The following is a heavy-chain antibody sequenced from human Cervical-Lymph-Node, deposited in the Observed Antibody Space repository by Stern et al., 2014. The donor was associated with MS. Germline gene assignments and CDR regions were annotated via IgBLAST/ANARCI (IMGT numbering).Heavy chain of an antibody. Sequence: VQLVESGPGLVKPSQTLSLTCTVSGGSISSGNYYWSWIRQHPGKGLEWIGSIYHRGSTYYNPPLKSRVTTSVDTSKNQFSLKLSSVTAADTAVYYCARGSREVLLPRFYFDYWGQGTLVTVSS. V-gene: IGHV4-31*03. J-gene: IGHJ4*02. D-gene: IGHD3-3*01. CDR1: GGSISSGNYY. CDR2: IYHRGST. CDR3: ARGSREVLLPRFYFDY.